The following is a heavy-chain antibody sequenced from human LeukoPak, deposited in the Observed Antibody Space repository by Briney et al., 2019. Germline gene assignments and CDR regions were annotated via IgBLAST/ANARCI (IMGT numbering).Heavy chain of an antibody. D-gene: IGHD6-13*01. J-gene: IGHJ4*02. CDR3: ASGQLRIAAAGTQGLPTH. CDR1: GYTFTSYY. Sequence: ASVKVSCKASGYTFTSYYMRWVRQAPGQGLEWMGIISTSGGSASYAQEFQGRVTMTRDTSTSTVYMELSSLKSEDTAVYYCASGQLRIAAAGTQGLPTHWGQGTLVTVSS. CDR2: ISTSGGSA. V-gene: IGHV1-46*01.